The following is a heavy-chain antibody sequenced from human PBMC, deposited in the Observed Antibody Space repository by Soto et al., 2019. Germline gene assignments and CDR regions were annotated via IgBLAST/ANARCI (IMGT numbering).Heavy chain of an antibody. J-gene: IGHJ4*02. CDR2: ISYDGSNK. CDR1: GFTFSSYA. D-gene: IGHD3-3*01. Sequence: VGSLRLSCAASGFTFSSYAMHWVRQAPGKGLEWVAVISYDGSNKYYADSVKGRFTISRDNSKNTLYLQMNSLRAEDTAVYYCARDSDFWSGYLRYWGQGTLVTVSS. CDR3: ARDSDFWSGYLRY. V-gene: IGHV3-30-3*01.